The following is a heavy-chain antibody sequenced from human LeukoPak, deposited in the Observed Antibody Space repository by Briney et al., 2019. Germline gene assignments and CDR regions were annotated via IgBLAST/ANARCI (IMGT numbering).Heavy chain of an antibody. CDR2: ISSSGSTI. V-gene: IGHV3-11*04. CDR1: GFTFSDYY. Sequence: GGSLRLSCAASGFTFSDYYMSWIRQAPGKGLEWVSYISSSGSTIYYADSVKGRFTISRDNAKNSLYLQMNSLRAEDTAVYYCGREIEAPGKTLDYWGQGTLVTVSS. J-gene: IGHJ4*02. CDR3: GREIEAPGKTLDY.